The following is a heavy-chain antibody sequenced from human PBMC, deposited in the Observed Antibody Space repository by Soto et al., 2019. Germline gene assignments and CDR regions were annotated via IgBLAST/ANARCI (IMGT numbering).Heavy chain of an antibody. V-gene: IGHV3-48*01. J-gene: IGHJ3*02. CDR1: GFTFSIYS. CDR3: AIEKVGATSIHVDI. D-gene: IGHD1-26*01. CDR2: IMPGSSHI. Sequence: EVQLVESGGGLVQPGGSLRLTCAASGFTFSIYSMNWVRQAPGKGLEWVSYIMPGSSHIFYADSVKGRFTISRDNAKNSLYLQMNSLRAEDTAVYYCAIEKVGATSIHVDIWGQGTMVTVSS.